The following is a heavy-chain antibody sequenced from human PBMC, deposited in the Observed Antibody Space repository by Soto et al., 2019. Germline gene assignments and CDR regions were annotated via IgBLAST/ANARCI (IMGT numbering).Heavy chain of an antibody. CDR3: VSAKGSDTSGYYYGGAGY. V-gene: IGHV3-23*01. Sequence: GGSLRLSCAASGFNFINYAMNWVRQAPGKGLEWVSVISGGRGSTYYADSVRGRFTISRDNSKNTVYLQMNSLRAEDTAVYYCVSAKGSDTSGYYYGGAGYWGQGTLVTVSS. D-gene: IGHD3-22*01. CDR1: GFNFINYA. CDR2: ISGGRGST. J-gene: IGHJ4*02.